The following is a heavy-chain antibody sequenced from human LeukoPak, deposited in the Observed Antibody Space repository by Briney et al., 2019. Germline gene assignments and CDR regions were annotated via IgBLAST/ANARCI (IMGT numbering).Heavy chain of an antibody. D-gene: IGHD3-3*01. Sequence: GASVKVSCKASGYTFTSYDINWVRQVTGQGLEWMGWMNPNSGNTGYAQKFQGRVTITRNTSISTAYMELSSLRSEDTAVYYCAKTHDRNFWSGYYFDYWGQGTLVTVSS. V-gene: IGHV1-8*03. CDR3: AKTHDRNFWSGYYFDY. CDR1: GYTFTSYD. J-gene: IGHJ4*02. CDR2: MNPNSGNT.